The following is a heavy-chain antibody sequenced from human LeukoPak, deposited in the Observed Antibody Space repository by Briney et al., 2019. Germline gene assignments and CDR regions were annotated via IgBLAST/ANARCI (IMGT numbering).Heavy chain of an antibody. V-gene: IGHV4-4*08. Sequence: PSETLSLTCTVSGVSINKFYWSWIRQPPGKGLEWIGYIYGSGSTNYKPSLESRVTLSRDASKNRFSLKLKSLTAADTDVYYCARVVASSGYYQTGPFDFWGQGTLVTVSS. CDR2: IYGSGST. D-gene: IGHD3-22*01. J-gene: IGHJ4*02. CDR3: ARVVASSGYYQTGPFDF. CDR1: GVSINKFY.